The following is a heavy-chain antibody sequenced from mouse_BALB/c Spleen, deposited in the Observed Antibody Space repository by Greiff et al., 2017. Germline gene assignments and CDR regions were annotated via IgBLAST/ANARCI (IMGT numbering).Heavy chain of an antibody. CDR1: GFSLTGYG. D-gene: IGHD2-4*01. V-gene: IGHV2-6-7*01. CDR3: ARDDYDDGSPYYYAMDY. Sequence: VKLVESGPGLVAPSQSLSITCTASGFSLTGYGVNWVRQPPGKGLEWLGMIWGDGSTDYNSALKSRLSISKDDSKSQVFLKMNSLQTDDTARYYCARDDYDDGSPYYYAMDYWGQGTSVTVSS. J-gene: IGHJ4*01. CDR2: IWGDGST.